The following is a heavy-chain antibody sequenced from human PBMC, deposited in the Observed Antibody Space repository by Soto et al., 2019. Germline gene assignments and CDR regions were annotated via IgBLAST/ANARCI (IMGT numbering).Heavy chain of an antibody. CDR3: ASVPGYSSGWSSGFVDY. Sequence: VQLVESGGGLVKPGGSLRLSCAASGFTFSSYSMNWVRQAPGKGLEWVSSISSSSSYIYYADSVKGRFTISRDNAKNSLYLQMNSLRAEDTAVYYCASVPGYSSGWSSGFVDYWGQGTLVTVSS. D-gene: IGHD6-19*01. V-gene: IGHV3-21*01. CDR1: GFTFSSYS. J-gene: IGHJ4*02. CDR2: ISSSSSYI.